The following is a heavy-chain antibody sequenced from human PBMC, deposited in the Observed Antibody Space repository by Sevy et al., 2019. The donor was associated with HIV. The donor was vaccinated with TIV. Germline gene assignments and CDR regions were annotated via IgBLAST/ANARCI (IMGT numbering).Heavy chain of an antibody. CDR2: ISYDGSNK. CDR3: ARVGGDYVWGSYRV. D-gene: IGHD3-16*02. V-gene: IGHV3-30-3*01. J-gene: IGHJ4*02. CDR1: GFTFSSYA. Sequence: GGSLRLSCAASGFTFSSYAMHWVRQAPGKGLEWVAVISYDGSNKYYADSVKGRFTISRDNSKNTLYLQMNSLRAGDTAVYYCARVGGDYVWGSYRVWGQGTLVTVSS.